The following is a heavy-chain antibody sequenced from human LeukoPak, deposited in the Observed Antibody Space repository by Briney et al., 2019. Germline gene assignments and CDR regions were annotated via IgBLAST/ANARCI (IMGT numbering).Heavy chain of an antibody. D-gene: IGHD5-24*01. CDR2: IYSSGGT. V-gene: IGHV4-59*01. CDR3: ARERDGYYKDAFDI. J-gene: IGHJ3*02. Sequence: SETLSLTCTVSGGSISTYSWNWIRQPPGKGLEWIGYIYSSGGTKYNPSLESRVTISVDTSKNQFSLNLNSVTAADTAVYYCARERDGYYKDAFDIWGRGTMVTVSS. CDR1: GGSISTYS.